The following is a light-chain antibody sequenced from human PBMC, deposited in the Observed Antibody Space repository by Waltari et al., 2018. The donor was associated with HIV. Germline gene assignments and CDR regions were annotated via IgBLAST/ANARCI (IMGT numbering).Light chain of an antibody. CDR1: NSNIGGKD. CDR2: RTN. J-gene: IGLJ1*01. Sequence: QSVLTQPPSASGTPGQRVTISCSGSNSNIGGKDVYWFQHPPGTAPKLLIYRTNQRRSGVPDRFSGSKSGTSASLAISGLRSDDEADYYCAAWDDTLSSYVFGTGTTVTV. V-gene: IGLV1-47*01. CDR3: AAWDDTLSSYV.